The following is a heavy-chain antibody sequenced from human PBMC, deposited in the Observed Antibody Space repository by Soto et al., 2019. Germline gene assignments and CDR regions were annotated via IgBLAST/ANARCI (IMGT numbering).Heavy chain of an antibody. CDR2: IYDSGST. D-gene: IGHD3-10*01. V-gene: IGHV4-31*03. CDR1: GGSISSGGYY. CDR3: ARDQGSANYYGSGSRNWFDP. Sequence: PSETLSLTCTVSGGSISSGGYYWSWIRQHPGKGLEWIGYIYDSGSTYYNPSLKSRVTISLDTSRNQFSLKLSSVTAADTAVYYCARDQGSANYYGSGSRNWFDPWGQGTLVTVSS. J-gene: IGHJ5*02.